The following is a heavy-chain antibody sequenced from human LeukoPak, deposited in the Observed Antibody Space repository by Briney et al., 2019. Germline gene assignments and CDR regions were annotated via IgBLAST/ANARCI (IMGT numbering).Heavy chain of an antibody. CDR3: SATLNY. V-gene: IGHV3-7*01. Sequence: GGSLTLSCEGSTFNIRNYWMDWVRQAPGQGLEWVANINENGNENYYLDSVKGRFTISRDNSKNTVYLQMNSLRVEDTAVYYCSATLNYWGQGTMVTISS. D-gene: IGHD1-1*01. CDR1: TFNIRNYW. CDR2: INENGNEN. J-gene: IGHJ4*02.